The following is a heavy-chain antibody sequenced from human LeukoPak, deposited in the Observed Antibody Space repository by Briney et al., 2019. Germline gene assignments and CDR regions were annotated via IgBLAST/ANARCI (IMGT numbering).Heavy chain of an antibody. J-gene: IGHJ4*02. CDR2: IYTSGST. V-gene: IGHV4-4*07. Sequence: SETLSLTCTVSGGSISSYYWSWIRQPAGKGLEGIGRIYTSGSTNYNPSLKSRVTMSVDTSKNQSSLKLSSVTAADTAVYYCARTNDFWTGYYEKWGRGTLVTVSS. CDR3: ARTNDFWTGYYEK. CDR1: GGSISSYY. D-gene: IGHD3/OR15-3a*01.